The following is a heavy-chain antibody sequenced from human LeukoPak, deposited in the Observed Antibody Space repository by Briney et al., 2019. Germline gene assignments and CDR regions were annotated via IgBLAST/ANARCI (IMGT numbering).Heavy chain of an antibody. D-gene: IGHD5-18*01. CDR1: GFTFGSHA. J-gene: IGHJ4*02. CDR2: IFGSGGSP. CDR3: GKTTVGYSSGQKPAWPVDY. V-gene: IGHV3-23*01. Sequence: GGSLRLSCEASGFTFGSHAMYWVRQAPGKGLEWVAGIFGSGGSPHYADPVKGRSTISRDNSRNTVYLQINSLRAEDTAVYYCGKTTVGYSSGQKPAWPVDYWGQGTLVTVSS.